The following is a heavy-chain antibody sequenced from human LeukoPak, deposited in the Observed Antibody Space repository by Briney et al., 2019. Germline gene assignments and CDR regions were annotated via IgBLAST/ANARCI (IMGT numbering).Heavy chain of an antibody. Sequence: GGSLRLSCAASGFTFSSYAMSWVRRAPGKGLEWVSAISGSGGSTYYADSVKGRFTISRDNSKNTLYLQMNSLRAEDTAVYYCAKAHMVRGVIRYFDYWGQGTLVTVSS. J-gene: IGHJ4*02. CDR3: AKAHMVRGVIRYFDY. CDR2: ISGSGGST. CDR1: GFTFSSYA. V-gene: IGHV3-23*01. D-gene: IGHD3-10*01.